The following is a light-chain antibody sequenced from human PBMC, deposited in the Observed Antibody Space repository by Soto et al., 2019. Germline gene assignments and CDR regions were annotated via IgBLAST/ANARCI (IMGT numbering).Light chain of an antibody. CDR2: AAS. J-gene: IGKJ3*01. Sequence: DIPMTQSPSSLSASVGDSVTITCRASQGISNYLAWYQQKPGKVPKLMIYAASTLQSGVPSRFSGSGSGTDFTLTINSLQPEDVATYYCQTYNSAPFTFGPGTKVDIK. V-gene: IGKV1-27*01. CDR1: QGISNY. CDR3: QTYNSAPFT.